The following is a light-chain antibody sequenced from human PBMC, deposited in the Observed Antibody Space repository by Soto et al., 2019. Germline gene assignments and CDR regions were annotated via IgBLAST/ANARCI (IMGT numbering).Light chain of an antibody. J-gene: IGKJ4*01. CDR1: QDISNY. Sequence: DIQMTQSPSSLSASVGDRVTITCQASQDISNYLNWYQQKPGKAPKLLIYDASNLETGVPSRFSGSGSGTDFTFTISSLQPEDIATYYCQHYDNRPPLTFGGGTKVEIK. V-gene: IGKV1-33*01. CDR3: QHYDNRPPLT. CDR2: DAS.